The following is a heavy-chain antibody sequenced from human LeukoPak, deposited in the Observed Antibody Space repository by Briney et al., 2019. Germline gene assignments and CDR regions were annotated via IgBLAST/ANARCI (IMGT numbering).Heavy chain of an antibody. Sequence: GGSLRLSCAASGFTFSSYWMSWVRQAPGKGLEWVSAISGSGDSTYYADSVKGRFTISRDNSKNTLYLQMNSLRAEDTAVYYCAKLLAYCGGDCYTYFDYWGQGTLVTVSS. D-gene: IGHD2-21*02. CDR3: AKLLAYCGGDCYTYFDY. V-gene: IGHV3-23*01. J-gene: IGHJ4*02. CDR1: GFTFSSYW. CDR2: ISGSGDST.